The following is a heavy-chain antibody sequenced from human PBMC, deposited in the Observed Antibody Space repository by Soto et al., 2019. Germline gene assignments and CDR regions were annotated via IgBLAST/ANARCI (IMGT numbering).Heavy chain of an antibody. CDR1: GDSISSYS. D-gene: IGHD3-22*01. CDR3: ARESLKETITMTVVIDH. V-gene: IGHV4-4*07. J-gene: IGHJ4*02. Sequence: PSETLSLTCSVSGDSISSYSWSWIRQPAGKGLEWLGRVYRGTSNYNPSLKSRLIMSLDTPKNQFSLNLRSVTAADTAVYYCARESLKETITMTVVIDHWDQGTQVTVSS. CDR2: VYRGTS.